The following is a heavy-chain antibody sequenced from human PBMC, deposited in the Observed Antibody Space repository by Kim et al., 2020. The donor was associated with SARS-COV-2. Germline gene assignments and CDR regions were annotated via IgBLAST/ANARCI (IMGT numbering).Heavy chain of an antibody. Sequence: TYCADSVKGRFTIARDNSKNTLKLQMNSLRVEDTAVYYCGIRVAVIGAIDYWGQGTLVTVAS. D-gene: IGHD6-19*01. CDR2: T. CDR3: GIRVAVIGAIDY. J-gene: IGHJ4*02. V-gene: IGHV3-23*01.